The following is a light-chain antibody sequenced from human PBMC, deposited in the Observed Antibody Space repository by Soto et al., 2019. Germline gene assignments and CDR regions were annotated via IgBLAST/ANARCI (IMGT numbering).Light chain of an antibody. J-gene: IGLJ1*01. CDR2: EVS. CDR1: SSDVGGYNY. Sequence: QSVLTQPASVSGSPGQSITISCTGTSSDVGGYNYVSWYQQHPGKAPKLMIYEVSNRPSGVSNRFSGSKSGNTASLTISGLQAEDEADYYCSSYTSSSTPVFGTGTKV. V-gene: IGLV2-14*01. CDR3: SSYTSSSTPV.